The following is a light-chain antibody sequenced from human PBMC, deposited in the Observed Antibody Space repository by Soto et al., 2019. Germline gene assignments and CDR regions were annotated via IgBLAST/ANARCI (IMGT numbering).Light chain of an antibody. Sequence: DILMTQSPDSLAVSLGEWATINCKSSQSVLYSSNNKNYLAWYQQKPGQPPKLLIYWASTRESGVPDRFSGSGSGTDFTLTISSLQAEDVAVYYCQHYYSTPRTFGQGTKVDNK. V-gene: IGKV4-1*01. CDR1: QSVLYSSNNKNY. CDR3: QHYYSTPRT. J-gene: IGKJ1*01. CDR2: WAS.